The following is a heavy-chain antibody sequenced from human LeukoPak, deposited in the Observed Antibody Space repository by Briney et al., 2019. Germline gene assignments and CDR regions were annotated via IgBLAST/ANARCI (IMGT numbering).Heavy chain of an antibody. V-gene: IGHV4-34*01. J-gene: IGHJ4*02. D-gene: IGHD3-22*01. CDR3: ATLYDSSGYYPF. CDR1: GGSFSGYY. CDR2: INHSGST. Sequence: TSETLSLTCAVYGGSFSGYYWSWIRQPPGKGLEWIGEINHSGSTNYNPSLKSRVTISVDTSKNQFSLKLSPVTAADTAVYYCATLYDSSGYYPFWGQGTLVTVSS.